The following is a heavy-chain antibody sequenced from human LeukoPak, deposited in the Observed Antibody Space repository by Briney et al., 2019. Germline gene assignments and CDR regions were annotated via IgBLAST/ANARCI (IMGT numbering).Heavy chain of an antibody. CDR2: IYHSGST. Sequence: SETLSLTCTVSGGSISTSNYYWGWIRQPPGKGLEWIGSIYHSGSTYYNPSLKSRVTISVDTSKNQFSLKLSSVTAADTAVYYCARGLGATTDFFDYWGQGTLVTVSS. D-gene: IGHD1-26*01. CDR1: GGSISTSNYY. CDR3: ARGLGATTDFFDY. J-gene: IGHJ4*02. V-gene: IGHV4-39*07.